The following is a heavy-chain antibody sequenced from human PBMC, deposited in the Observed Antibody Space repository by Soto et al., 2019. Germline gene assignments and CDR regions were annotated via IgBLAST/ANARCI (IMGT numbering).Heavy chain of an antibody. CDR2: ISAYNGNT. Sequence: QDQLVQSGVEVKKPGASVKVSCKASGYSFTNYGITWVRQAPGQGCEWMGWISAYNGNTNYAQKFQGRVTLTTDAATSTAYLELRSLRSDDTAVYYCARDRGVDPPVAGNTHYYYYMDVWGKGTTVTVSS. J-gene: IGHJ6*03. CDR3: ARDRGVDPPVAGNTHYYYYMDV. V-gene: IGHV1-18*01. CDR1: GYSFTNYG. D-gene: IGHD6-19*01.